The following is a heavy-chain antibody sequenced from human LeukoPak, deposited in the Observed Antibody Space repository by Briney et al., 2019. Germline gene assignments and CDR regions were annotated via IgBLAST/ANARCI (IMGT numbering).Heavy chain of an antibody. Sequence: SETLSLTCAVYGGSFSAYYWSWIRQPPGKGLEWIGEINHSGSTNYNPSLKSRVTISVDTSKNQFSLKLSSVTAADTAVYYCARSAGITGTRAWFDPWGQGTLVTVSS. CDR3: ARSAGITGTRAWFDP. V-gene: IGHV4-34*01. D-gene: IGHD1-20*01. CDR2: INHSGST. CDR1: GGSFSAYY. J-gene: IGHJ5*02.